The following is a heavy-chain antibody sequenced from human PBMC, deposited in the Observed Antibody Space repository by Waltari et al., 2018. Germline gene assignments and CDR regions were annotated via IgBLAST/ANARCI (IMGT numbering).Heavy chain of an antibody. D-gene: IGHD2-15*01. J-gene: IGHJ1*01. CDR1: GGSISSYY. V-gene: IGHV4-59*01. Sequence: QVQLQESGPGLVKPSETLSLTCTVSGGSISSYYWSWIRQPPGKGLEWIGYIYYSGSTNCHPSPKSRVTISVDTSKNQFSLKLSSVTAADTAVYYCARGGVATEYFQHWGQGTLVTVSS. CDR2: IYYSGST. CDR3: ARGGVATEYFQH.